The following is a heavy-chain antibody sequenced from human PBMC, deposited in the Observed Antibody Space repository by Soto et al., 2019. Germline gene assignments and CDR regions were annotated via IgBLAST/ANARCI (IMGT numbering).Heavy chain of an antibody. CDR2: IYYSGST. V-gene: IGHV4-31*03. J-gene: IGHJ4*02. CDR1: GGSISSGGYY. D-gene: IGHD5-12*01. CDR3: ARVGPERWLQGPHFDS. Sequence: QVQLQESGPGLVKPSQTLSLTCTVSGGSISSGGYYWSWIRQHPGKGLEWIGYIYYSGSTYYNPSLKSRVTISVDTSKNQFSLKLSSVTAADTAVYYCARVGPERWLQGPHFDSWGQGTLVTVSS.